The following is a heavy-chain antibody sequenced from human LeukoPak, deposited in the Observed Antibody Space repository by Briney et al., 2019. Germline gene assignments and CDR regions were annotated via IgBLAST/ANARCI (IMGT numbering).Heavy chain of an antibody. D-gene: IGHD6-19*01. Sequence: KPSETLSLTCTVSDGSVSSGSYYRSWIRQPPGKELEWIGYIYYSGSTNYNLSLKSRVTISVDTSKNQFSLKVTSVTAADTAVYYCARVGVPGSGWFDYWGQGTLVTVSS. CDR1: DGSVSSGSYY. V-gene: IGHV4-61*01. J-gene: IGHJ4*02. CDR3: ARVGVPGSGWFDY. CDR2: IYYSGST.